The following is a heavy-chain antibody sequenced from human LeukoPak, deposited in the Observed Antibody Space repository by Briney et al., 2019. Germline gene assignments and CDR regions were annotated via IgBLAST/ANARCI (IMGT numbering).Heavy chain of an antibody. Sequence: ASVKVSCKVSGYTLTELSMHWVRQAPGKGLEWMGGFDPEDGETIYAQKFQGRVTMTEDTSTDTAYMELSSLRSEDTAVYYRATSPGDYDFWSGYYPFDYRGQGTLVTVSS. CDR2: FDPEDGET. J-gene: IGHJ4*02. CDR3: ATSPGDYDFWSGYYPFDY. D-gene: IGHD3-3*01. V-gene: IGHV1-24*01. CDR1: GYTLTELS.